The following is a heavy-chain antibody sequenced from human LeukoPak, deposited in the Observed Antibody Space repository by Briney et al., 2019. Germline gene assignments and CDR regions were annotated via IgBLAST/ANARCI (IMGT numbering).Heavy chain of an antibody. Sequence: PGGSLRLSCAASGFTFSSYGMHWVRQAPGKGLEWVAFIRYDGSNKYYANSVKGRFTISRDNSKNTLYLQMNSLRAEDTAVYYCAKLASSYSSSWYGELDYWGQGALVTVSS. CDR3: AKLASSYSSSWYGELDY. J-gene: IGHJ4*02. V-gene: IGHV3-30*02. CDR2: IRYDGSNK. D-gene: IGHD6-13*01. CDR1: GFTFSSYG.